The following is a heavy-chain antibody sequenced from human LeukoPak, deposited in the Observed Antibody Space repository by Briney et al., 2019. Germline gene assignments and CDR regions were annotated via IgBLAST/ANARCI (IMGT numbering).Heavy chain of an antibody. J-gene: IGHJ4*02. CDR2: INPNSGGT. CDR1: GYTFTGYY. CDR3: ARARGNQDTATITGEGSLDY. D-gene: IGHD5-18*01. Sequence: GASVKVSCKASGYTFTGYYMHWVRQAPGQGLEWMGWINPNSGGTNYAQKFQGRVTMTRDTSISTAYMELSRLRSDDTAVYYCARARGNQDTATITGEGSLDYWGQGTLVTVSS. V-gene: IGHV1-2*02.